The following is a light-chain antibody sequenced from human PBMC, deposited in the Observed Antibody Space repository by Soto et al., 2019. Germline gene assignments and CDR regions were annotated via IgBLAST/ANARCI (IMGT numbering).Light chain of an antibody. CDR3: PQYNNYPRT. Sequence: DIQMTQSPSTLSASVGDRVTITCRASQSISSWLAWYQQKPGKAPKVLIYKASSLESGVPSRFSGSGSGTEFPLTISSLQPDDFGTYYCPQYNNYPRTFGQGTKVEV. V-gene: IGKV1-5*03. CDR1: QSISSW. J-gene: IGKJ1*01. CDR2: KAS.